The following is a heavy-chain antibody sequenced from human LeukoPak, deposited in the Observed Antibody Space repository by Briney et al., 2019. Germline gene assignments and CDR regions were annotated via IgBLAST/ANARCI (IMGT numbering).Heavy chain of an antibody. V-gene: IGHV4-61*03. Sequence: SGPTLVNPTQTLTLTCTFSGFSLSTSGMCVSWIRQPPGKGLEWIGYISNSGSTKYNPSLKSRVTISVDTSKNHFSLKLSSVTAADTAVYYCARGVGVIISWGQGTLVTVSS. J-gene: IGHJ5*02. CDR2: ISNSGST. CDR1: GFSLSTSGMC. CDR3: ARGVGVIIS. D-gene: IGHD1-26*01.